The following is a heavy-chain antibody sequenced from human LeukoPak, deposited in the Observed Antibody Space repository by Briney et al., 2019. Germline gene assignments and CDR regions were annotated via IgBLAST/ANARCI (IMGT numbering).Heavy chain of an antibody. D-gene: IGHD6-13*01. CDR3: ALIPGGSWAFDY. J-gene: IGHJ4*02. Sequence: ASVKVSCKASEYTFSVYHIHWVRQAPGQGLEWMAWINPDSGDTNYAQKFQGRVTMTRDTSISTAYMEVGSLRSDDTAVYYRALIPGGSWAFDYWGQGTLVTVSS. CDR2: INPDSGDT. V-gene: IGHV1-2*02. CDR1: EYTFSVYH.